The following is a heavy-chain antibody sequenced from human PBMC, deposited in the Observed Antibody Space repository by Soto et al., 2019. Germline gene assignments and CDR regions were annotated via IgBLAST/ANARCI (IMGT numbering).Heavy chain of an antibody. D-gene: IGHD3-22*01. J-gene: IGHJ4*02. CDR1: GFTFNSYV. V-gene: IGHV3-23*01. CDR2: ISRSGRGSA. CDR3: ARGRYLDSSDYWVANLPFDH. Sequence: LRLSCAASGFTFNSYVMAWVRQAPGEGLEWVSSISRSGRGSAYYADSVKGRFTISRDNSENTLFLQVNNLRDEDTALYYCARGRYLDSSDYWVANLPFDHWGLGTLVTVSS.